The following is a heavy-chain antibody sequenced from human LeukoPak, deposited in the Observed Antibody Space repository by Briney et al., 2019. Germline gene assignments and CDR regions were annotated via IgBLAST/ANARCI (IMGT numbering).Heavy chain of an antibody. D-gene: IGHD6-6*01. CDR1: GFTFINYA. Sequence: GGSLRLSCEASGFTFINYAMTWVRQAPGKGLDWVSDIIGTGSYTHYADSVKGRFTVSRDNSKNTLYLQMDSLRADDTAVYYCAKVAGFYSISSFGYIDNWGQGTQVTVSS. J-gene: IGHJ4*02. V-gene: IGHV3-23*01. CDR2: IIGTGSYT. CDR3: AKVAGFYSISSFGYIDN.